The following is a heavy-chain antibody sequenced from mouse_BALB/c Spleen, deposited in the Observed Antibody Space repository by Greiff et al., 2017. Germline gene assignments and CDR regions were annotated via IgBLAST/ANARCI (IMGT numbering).Heavy chain of an antibody. CDR3: AREAHYYGYSAMDY. D-gene: IGHD1-2*01. J-gene: IGHJ4*01. Sequence: VQLQQSGAELMKPGASVKISCKATGYTFSSYWIEWVKQRPGHGLEWIGEILPGSGSTNYNEKFKGKATFTADTSSNTAYMQLSSLTSEDSAVYYCAREAHYYGYSAMDYWGQGTSVTVSS. V-gene: IGHV1-9*01. CDR1: GYTFSSYW. CDR2: ILPGSGST.